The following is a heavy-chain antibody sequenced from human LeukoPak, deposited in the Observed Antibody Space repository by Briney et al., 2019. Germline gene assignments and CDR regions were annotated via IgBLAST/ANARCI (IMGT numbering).Heavy chain of an antibody. J-gene: IGHJ4*02. CDR1: GFTFSSFS. Sequence: PGGSLRLSCAASGFTFSSFSMNWVRRAPGKGLEWISYISSSGSTIWYADSVKGRFTISRDNGNNSMYLKMTSLRAEDTAVYFCAKAMRGYERSVDYWGQGTLVTVSS. D-gene: IGHD3-22*01. V-gene: IGHV3-48*01. CDR2: ISSSGSTI. CDR3: AKAMRGYERSVDY.